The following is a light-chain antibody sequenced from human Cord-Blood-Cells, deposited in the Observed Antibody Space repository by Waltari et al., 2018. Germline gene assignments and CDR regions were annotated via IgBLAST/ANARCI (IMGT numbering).Light chain of an antibody. J-gene: IGLJ2*01. CDR2: DVS. CDR3: CSYAGSDTLV. CDR1: SSDVGGYNY. Sequence: QSALTQPRSVSGSPGQSVTISCTGTSSDVGGYNYVSWYQQHPGKAPKLMIYDVSKRPSGVPVRFSRSKSGNTASLTISGLQAEDEADYYCCSYAGSDTLVFGGGTKLTVL. V-gene: IGLV2-11*01.